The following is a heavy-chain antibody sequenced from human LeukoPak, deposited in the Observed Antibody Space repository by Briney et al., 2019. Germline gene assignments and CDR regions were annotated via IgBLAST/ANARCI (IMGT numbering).Heavy chain of an antibody. V-gene: IGHV3-23*01. Sequence: PGGSLRLSRAASGFTFSSYGMSWVRQAPGKGLEWVSTITGSGASTYYADSVKGRFTISRDNSKNTLYLQMNSLRAEDTAVYYCAKGTDFDSWGQGTLVTVSS. J-gene: IGHJ4*02. CDR3: AKGTDFDS. CDR2: ITGSGAST. D-gene: IGHD2-2*01. CDR1: GFTFSSYG.